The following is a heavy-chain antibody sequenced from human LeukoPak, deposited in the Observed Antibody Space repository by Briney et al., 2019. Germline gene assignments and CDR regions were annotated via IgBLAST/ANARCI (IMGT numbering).Heavy chain of an antibody. CDR3: ARRGYCSSTSCYEYWFDP. Sequence: SETLSLTCTVSGFSFSSSSYNWGWIRQPPGKGLEWIGIIYYSGSTYYNPSLKSRLTISVDTSKNQFSLKLSSVTATDTAVYYGARRGYCSSTSCYEYWFDPWGQGTLVTVSS. D-gene: IGHD2-2*01. CDR1: GFSFSSSSYN. J-gene: IGHJ5*02. CDR2: IYYSGST. V-gene: IGHV4-39*01.